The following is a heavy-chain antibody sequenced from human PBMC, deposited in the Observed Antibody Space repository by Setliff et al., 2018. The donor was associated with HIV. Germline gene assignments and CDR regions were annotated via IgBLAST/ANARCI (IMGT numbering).Heavy chain of an antibody. D-gene: IGHD3-22*01. CDR3: ARDPPYDSSGYYLGLDYYFDY. J-gene: IGHJ4*02. CDR1: GYTFTGYY. V-gene: IGHV1-2*02. CDR2: INPNSGGT. Sequence: ASVKVSCKASGYTFTGYYMHWVRQAPGQGLEWMGWINPNSGGTNYAQKFQGRVTMTRDTSISTAYMELSRLGSDDTAVYYCARDPPYDSSGYYLGLDYYFDYWGQGTLVTVSS.